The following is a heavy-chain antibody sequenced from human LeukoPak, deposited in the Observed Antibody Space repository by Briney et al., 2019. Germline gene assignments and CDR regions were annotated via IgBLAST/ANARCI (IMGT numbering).Heavy chain of an antibody. D-gene: IGHD3-22*01. CDR2: IKQDGSEK. CDR1: GFTFSSYW. Sequence: PGGSLRLSCAASGFTFSSYWMSWVRQAPGKGLEWVANIKQDGSEKYYVDPVKGRFTISRDNAKNTLYLQMNSLRAEDTAVYYCAKDLSGLLLAVFGYWGQGTLVTVSS. V-gene: IGHV3-7*03. CDR3: AKDLSGLLLAVFGY. J-gene: IGHJ4*02.